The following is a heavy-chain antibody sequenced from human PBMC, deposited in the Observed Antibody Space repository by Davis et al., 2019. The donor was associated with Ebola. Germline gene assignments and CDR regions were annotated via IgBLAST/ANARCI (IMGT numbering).Heavy chain of an antibody. CDR1: GGSFSGYY. J-gene: IGHJ3*02. CDR3: ARQKVTNAFDI. CDR2: INHSGST. V-gene: IGHV4-34*01. Sequence: SETLSLTCAVYGGSFSGYYWSWIRQPPGKGLEWIGEINHSGSTNYNPSLKSRVTISVDTSKNQFSPKLTSVTAADTAVYYCARQKVTNAFDIWGQGTMVTISS.